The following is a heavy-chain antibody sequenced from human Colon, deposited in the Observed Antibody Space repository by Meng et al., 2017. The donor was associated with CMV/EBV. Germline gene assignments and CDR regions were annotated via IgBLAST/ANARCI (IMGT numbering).Heavy chain of an antibody. D-gene: IGHD6-13*01. CDR1: GFIFSDYS. Sequence: GGSLRLSCGASGFIFSDYSMSWIRQAPGKGLEWLSYMTNSGNTITYADSVKGRFTISRDNAKNSVYLQMNSLTAEDTAVYYCARGWPPDFWGQGTLVTVSS. V-gene: IGHV3-11*04. J-gene: IGHJ1*01. CDR2: MTNSGNTI. CDR3: ARGWPPDF.